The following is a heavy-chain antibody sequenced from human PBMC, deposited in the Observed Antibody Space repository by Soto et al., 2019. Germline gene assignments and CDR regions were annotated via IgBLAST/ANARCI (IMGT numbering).Heavy chain of an antibody. CDR2: IYYSGSP. V-gene: IGHV4-59*08. CDR1: GGSISSYY. Sequence: QVQLQESGPGLVKPSETLSLTCTVSGGSISSYYWSWIRQPPGKGLEWIGYIYYSGSPNYNPSLKSRVTLSVDTSKNQFSLKPSSVTAADTAVYYCARRYGDAFDIWGQGTMVTVSS. CDR3: ARRYGDAFDI. J-gene: IGHJ3*02. D-gene: IGHD4-17*01.